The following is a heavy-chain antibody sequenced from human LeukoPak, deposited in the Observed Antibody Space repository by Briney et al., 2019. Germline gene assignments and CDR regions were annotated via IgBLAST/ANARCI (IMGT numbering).Heavy chain of an antibody. CDR2: ISSSSSSI. J-gene: IGHJ4*02. CDR1: GFTFRTYS. D-gene: IGHD2-2*01. Sequence: PGGSLRLSCAASGFTFRTYSMNWVRQAPGKGLEWVSYISSSSSSIFYADSVKGRFTISRDNAKNSLYLQMNSLRAEDTAVYYCARMYHYYFDYWGQGTLVTVSS. CDR3: ARMYHYYFDY. V-gene: IGHV3-48*01.